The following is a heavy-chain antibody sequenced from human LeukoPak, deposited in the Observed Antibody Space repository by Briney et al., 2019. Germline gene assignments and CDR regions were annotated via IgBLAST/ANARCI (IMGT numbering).Heavy chain of an antibody. CDR1: GGSFSGYY. V-gene: IGHV4-34*01. J-gene: IGHJ4*02. CDR3: ARAGDSSDYGDY. CDR2: INHSGST. Sequence: SETLSLTCAVYGGSFSGYYWSWIRQPPGKGLEWIGEINHSGSTNYNPSLKSRVTISLDTSKNQFSLRLSPVTAADTAVYYCARAGDSSDYGDYWGQGTLVTVSS. D-gene: IGHD3-22*01.